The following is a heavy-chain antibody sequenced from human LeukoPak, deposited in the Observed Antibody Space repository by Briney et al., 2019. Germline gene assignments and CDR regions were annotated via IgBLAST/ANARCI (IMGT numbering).Heavy chain of an antibody. V-gene: IGHV1-8*03. CDR1: GYTFTSYD. J-gene: IGHJ6*03. CDR3: LFLQAEDAIRYYYYYYYMDV. D-gene: IGHD3-3*01. Sequence: ASVKVSCKASGYTFTSYDMNWVRQATGQGLEWMGWINPNSGNTGYAQKFQGRVTITRNTSISTAYMELSRLRSEDTAVYYCLFLQAEDAIRYYYYYYYMDVWGKGTTVTVSS. CDR2: INPNSGNT.